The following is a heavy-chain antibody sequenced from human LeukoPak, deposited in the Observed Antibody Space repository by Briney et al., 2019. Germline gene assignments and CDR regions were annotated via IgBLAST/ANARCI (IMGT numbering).Heavy chain of an antibody. CDR2: INSDGSSI. J-gene: IGHJ4*02. V-gene: IGHV3-74*03. D-gene: IGHD2-2*03. CDR1: GFTFSSYW. CDR3: ARVDPKAPGDYS. Sequence: PGGSLRLSCAASGFTFSSYWMHWVRQAPGKGLVWVSRINSDGSSIKYADSVKGRFTISRDNAKNTLYVQMNNLRAEDTAVYYCARVDPKAPGDYSWGRGTLVTVSS.